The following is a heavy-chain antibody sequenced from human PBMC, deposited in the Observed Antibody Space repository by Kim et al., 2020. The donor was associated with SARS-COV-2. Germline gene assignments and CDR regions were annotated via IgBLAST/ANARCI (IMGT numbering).Heavy chain of an antibody. CDR3: GRDPNGDYVGAFEF. J-gene: IGHJ3*01. D-gene: IGHD4-17*01. CDR2: IKGSGFT. CDR1: GFAFSNFA. Sequence: GGSLRLSCTASGFAFSNFAMTWVRQAPGKGLEWVSSIKGSGFTYSADSVAGRFTTSRDNSKNTLYLQMNNLRAEDAAVYYCGRDPNGDYVGAFEFWGQGT. V-gene: IGHV3-23*01.